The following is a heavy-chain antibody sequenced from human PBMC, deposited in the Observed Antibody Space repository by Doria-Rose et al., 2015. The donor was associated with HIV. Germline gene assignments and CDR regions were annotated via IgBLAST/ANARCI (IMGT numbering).Heavy chain of an antibody. Sequence: QVQLQESGPGLVKPSETLSLTCTVSGDPISNYYWTWIRQPTGKELEYIGWIYYTGSTNYSPSLKSRVTISVDSSKKQFSLDLTSVTAADTAVYYCARFIALRWGLDVWGQGTTVTVSS. V-gene: IGHV4-59*01. J-gene: IGHJ6*02. CDR1: GDPISNYY. D-gene: IGHD6-13*01. CDR2: IYYTGST. CDR3: ARFIALRWGLDV.